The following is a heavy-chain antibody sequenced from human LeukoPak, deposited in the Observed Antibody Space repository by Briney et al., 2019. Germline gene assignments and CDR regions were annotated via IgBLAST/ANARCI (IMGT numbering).Heavy chain of an antibody. J-gene: IGHJ6*03. CDR2: IYTSGST. Sequence: SETLSLTCTVSGGSISSYYWSWIRQPPGKGLEWIGYIYTSGSTNYNPSLKSRVTISVDTSKNQFSLKLSSVTAADTAVYYCARLSVRSGSERPNYYYYMDVWGKGTTVTVSS. V-gene: IGHV4-4*09. CDR3: ARLSVRSGSERPNYYYYMDV. D-gene: IGHD1-26*01. CDR1: GGSISSYY.